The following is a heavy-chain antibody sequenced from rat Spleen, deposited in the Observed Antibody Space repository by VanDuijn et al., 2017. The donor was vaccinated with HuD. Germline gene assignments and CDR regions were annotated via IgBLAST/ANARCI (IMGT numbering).Heavy chain of an antibody. D-gene: IGHD1-4*01. CDR2: ISPTGATT. J-gene: IGHJ2*01. CDR3: ARLPGDYFDY. V-gene: IGHV5-29*01. Sequence: EVQLVESGGGLVQPGRSLKLSCAASGFTFSNFGMAWVRQAPTKGLEWVATISPTGATTNYRDSVKGRFTISRDNAESTLFLQMDSLRSEDTATYYCARLPGDYFDYWGQGVMVTVSS. CDR1: GFTFSNFG.